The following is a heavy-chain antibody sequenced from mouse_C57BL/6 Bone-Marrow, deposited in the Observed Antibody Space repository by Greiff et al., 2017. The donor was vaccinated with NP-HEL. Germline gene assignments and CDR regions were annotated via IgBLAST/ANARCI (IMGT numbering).Heavy chain of an antibody. CDR1: GYNFTNYC. Sequence: VMLVESGAELVRPGTSVKMSCTASGYNFTNYCIGWVKQRPGHGLEWIGDIYPGGGYTNYDEKFKGKATLTADTSSSTAYMQFSSLTSEDSAIYAGERYGLLDAIGYWGQGPSVPVSA. CDR3: ERYGLLDAIGY. V-gene: IGHV1-63*01. J-gene: IGHJ4*01. CDR2: IYPGGGYT. D-gene: IGHD2-3*01.